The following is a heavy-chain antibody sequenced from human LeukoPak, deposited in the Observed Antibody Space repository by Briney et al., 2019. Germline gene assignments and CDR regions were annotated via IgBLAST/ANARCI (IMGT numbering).Heavy chain of an antibody. V-gene: IGHV3-21*01. CDR2: IGTDGSYI. J-gene: IGHJ3*02. CDR1: GFTFSSHN. CDR3: ARKMKTGDRVGTFDI. D-gene: IGHD1-1*01. Sequence: PGGSLRLSCAASGFTFSSHNMNWVRQAPMKGLEWVSSIGTDGSYIYYADSVQGRFTIPRDNAKNSLYLQMNSLTAEDTAAYYCARKMKTGDRVGTFDIWGQGTMVTVSS.